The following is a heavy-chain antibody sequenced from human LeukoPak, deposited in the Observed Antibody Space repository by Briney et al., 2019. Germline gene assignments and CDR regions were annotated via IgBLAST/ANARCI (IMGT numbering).Heavy chain of an antibody. CDR2: INPNSGGT. V-gene: IGHV1-2*02. Sequence: WASVKVSCKASGYTFTGYYMHWVRQAPGQGLEWMGWINPNSGGTNYAQKFQGRVTMTRDTSISTAYMELSRLRSDDTAVYYCARDGCSGGSCYPSWFDPWGQGTLVTVSS. CDR1: GYTFTGYY. D-gene: IGHD2-15*01. J-gene: IGHJ5*02. CDR3: ARDGCSGGSCYPSWFDP.